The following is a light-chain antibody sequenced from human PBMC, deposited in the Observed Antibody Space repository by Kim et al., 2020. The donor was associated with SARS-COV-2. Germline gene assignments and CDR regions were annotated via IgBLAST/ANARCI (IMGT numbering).Light chain of an antibody. Sequence: SSELTQDPAVSVALGQTVRITCQGDSLRSYHATWYQQKPGQAPILIIYGKNNRPSGIPDRFSGSNSGNTASLTITGTQAGDEADYYCNSRDSNANVVFGG. V-gene: IGLV3-19*01. CDR2: GKN. CDR3: NSRDSNANVV. J-gene: IGLJ2*01. CDR1: SLRSYH.